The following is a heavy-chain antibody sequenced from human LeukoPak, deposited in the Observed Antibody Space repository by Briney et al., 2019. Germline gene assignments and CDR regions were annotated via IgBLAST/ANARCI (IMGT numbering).Heavy chain of an antibody. V-gene: IGHV1-24*01. CDR2: FDPEDGET. Sequence: ASVKVSCKVSGYTLTELSMHCVRQAPGKGLEWMGGFDPEDGETIYAQKFQGRVTMTEDTSTDTAYMELSSLRSEDTAVYYCATAIITMFRGALAGWFDPWGQGTLVTVSS. CDR1: GYTLTELS. J-gene: IGHJ5*02. CDR3: ATAIITMFRGALAGWFDP. D-gene: IGHD3-10*01.